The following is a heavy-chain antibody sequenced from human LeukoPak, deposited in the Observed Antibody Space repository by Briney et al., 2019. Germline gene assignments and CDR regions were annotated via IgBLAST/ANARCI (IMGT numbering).Heavy chain of an antibody. J-gene: IGHJ3*02. Sequence: NPSETLSLTCTVSGDSFSSHYWTWIRQPPGKGLEWIGYISYRGSINYNPSLKSRVTISIDTSKNQFSLRLSSVTAADTAVYYCARDLVTVTKGFDIWGQGTVVSVSS. CDR1: GDSFSSHY. CDR3: ARDLVTVTKGFDI. V-gene: IGHV4-59*11. CDR2: ISYRGSI. D-gene: IGHD4-17*01.